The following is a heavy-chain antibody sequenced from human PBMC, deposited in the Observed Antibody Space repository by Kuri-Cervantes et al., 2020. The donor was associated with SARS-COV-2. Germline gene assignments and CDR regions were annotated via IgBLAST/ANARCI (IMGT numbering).Heavy chain of an antibody. Sequence: ESLKISCTVSGGSVSSGSYYWSWIRQPPGKGREWIGYIYYSGSTYYNPSLKSRVTISVDTSKNQFSLKLSSVTAADTAVYYCARHVWNTGYSSSWYDFGGQRTLVTVSS. CDR1: GGSVSSGSYY. CDR3: ARHVWNTGYSSSWYDF. J-gene: IGHJ4*02. V-gene: IGHV4-61*01. D-gene: IGHD6-13*01. CDR2: IYYSGST.